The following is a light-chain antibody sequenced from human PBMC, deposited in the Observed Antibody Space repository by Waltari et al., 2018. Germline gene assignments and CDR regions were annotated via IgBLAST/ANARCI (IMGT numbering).Light chain of an antibody. Sequence: EIVLTQSPGTLSLSPGERATLSCRASQSVSSSYLAWYQHRPGQAPRLLIYGASSRATGIPDRFSGSGSGTDFTLTINRLEPEDFAVYYCQQYGCSPYTFGQGTKLEIK. CDR3: QQYGCSPYT. CDR2: GAS. CDR1: QSVSSSY. J-gene: IGKJ2*01. V-gene: IGKV3-20*01.